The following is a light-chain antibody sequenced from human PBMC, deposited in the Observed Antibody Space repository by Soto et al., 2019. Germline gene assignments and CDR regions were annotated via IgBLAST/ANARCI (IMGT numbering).Light chain of an antibody. V-gene: IGKV1-12*01. J-gene: IGKJ5*01. CDR3: QQAASFPIT. Sequence: DIQMTQSPSSVSASVGDRVTISCQASQGISRSLAWYQQKPGKAPNLLIYTASSLQSGVPSRFSGSGSGTDFTLTINGLQPEDFATYYCQQAASFPITFGQGTRLEIK. CDR1: QGISRS. CDR2: TAS.